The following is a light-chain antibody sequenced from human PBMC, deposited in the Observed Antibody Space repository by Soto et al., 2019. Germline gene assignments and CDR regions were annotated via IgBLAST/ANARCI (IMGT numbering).Light chain of an antibody. V-gene: IGLV2-14*03. CDR3: TSWTTSTTMI. Sequence: QSALTQPASVSGSPGQSITISCTGTSSDIDAYNFVSWYQQHPGKAPKLMLYDVNIRPSGVSNRFSGSKSGNTASLTISGLQAEDEADYYCTSWTTSTTMIFGGGTKLTVL. J-gene: IGLJ2*01. CDR2: DVN. CDR1: SSDIDAYNF.